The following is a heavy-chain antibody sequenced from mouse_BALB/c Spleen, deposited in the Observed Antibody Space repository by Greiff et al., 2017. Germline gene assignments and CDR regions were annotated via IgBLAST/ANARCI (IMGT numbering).Heavy chain of an antibody. Sequence: EVKLQESGGDLVKPGGSLKLSCAASGFTFSSYGMSWVRQTPDKRLEWVATISSGGSYTYYPDSVKGRFTISRDNAKNTLYLQMSSLKSEDTAMYYCARRDDGYYLFAYWGQGTLVTVSA. CDR1: GFTFSSYG. D-gene: IGHD2-3*01. J-gene: IGHJ3*01. V-gene: IGHV5-6*02. CDR3: ARRDDGYYLFAY. CDR2: ISSGGSYT.